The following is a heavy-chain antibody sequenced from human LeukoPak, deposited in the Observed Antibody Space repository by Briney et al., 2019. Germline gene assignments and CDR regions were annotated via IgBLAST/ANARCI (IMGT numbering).Heavy chain of an antibody. CDR1: GFTFSSYS. Sequence: PGGSLRLSCAASGFTFSSYSMNWVRQAPGKGLEWVSSISSSSSYIYYADSVKGRFTIPRDNAKNSLYLQMNSLRAEDTAVYYCASERPVAGSYYYGMDVWGQGTTVTVSS. V-gene: IGHV3-21*01. J-gene: IGHJ6*02. CDR3: ASERPVAGSYYYGMDV. D-gene: IGHD6-19*01. CDR2: ISSSSSYI.